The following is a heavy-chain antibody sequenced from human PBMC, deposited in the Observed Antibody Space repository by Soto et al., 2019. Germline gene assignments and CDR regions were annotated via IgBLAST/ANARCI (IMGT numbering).Heavy chain of an antibody. CDR2: IGGSGDTT. J-gene: IGHJ4*02. CDR1: GFTFSRFA. V-gene: IGHV3-23*01. Sequence: GGSLRLSCAASGFTFSRFAMSWVRQAPGKGLEWVSGIGGSGDTTYYTASVKGRFTISRDNSKNMVYLQMKSLRAEDTAIYYCAAFALDYWGQGTPVTVSS. CDR3: AAFALDY.